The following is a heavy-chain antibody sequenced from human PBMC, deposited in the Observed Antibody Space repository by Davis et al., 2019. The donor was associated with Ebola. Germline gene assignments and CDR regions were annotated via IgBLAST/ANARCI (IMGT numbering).Heavy chain of an antibody. CDR1: GGSVSSYY. CDR3: ARTPQYSNYGAYFDY. J-gene: IGHJ4*02. V-gene: IGHV4-59*02. D-gene: IGHD4-11*01. CDR2: IYNSGRT. Sequence: SETLSLTCSVSGGSVSSYYWSWIRQPPGKALEWIGYIYNSGRTNYNPSLKSRVTISLDTSKNQFSLKLSSVTAADTAMYYCARTPQYSNYGAYFDYWGQGTLVTVSS.